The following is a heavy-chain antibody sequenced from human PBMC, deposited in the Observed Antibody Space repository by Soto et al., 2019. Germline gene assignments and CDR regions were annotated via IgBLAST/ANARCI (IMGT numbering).Heavy chain of an antibody. V-gene: IGHV4-39*01. CDR2: IYYSGST. Sequence: QLQLQESGPGLVKPSETLSLTCTVSGGSISSSSYYWGWIRQPPGKGLEWIGSIYYSGSTYYNPSLERRGTISVDTSKNQFSLKLGSVPAADTAVYYCERLVSDSSGYRPGWGQGTLVTVSS. J-gene: IGHJ4*02. CDR1: GGSISSSSYY. CDR3: ERLVSDSSGYRPG. D-gene: IGHD3-22*01.